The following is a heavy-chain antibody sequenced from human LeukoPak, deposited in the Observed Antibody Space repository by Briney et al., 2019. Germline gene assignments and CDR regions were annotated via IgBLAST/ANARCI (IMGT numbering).Heavy chain of an antibody. Sequence: ASVKVSCKASGYTFTGYYMHWVRQAPGQGREWMGWINPNSRATNYAQKFQGTVTMTRDTSISTAYMELSRLRSDDTAVYYCARGSSAVALYYFDYWGQGPLVTVSS. D-gene: IGHD6-19*01. V-gene: IGHV1-2*02. CDR2: INPNSRAT. J-gene: IGHJ4*02. CDR3: ARGSSAVALYYFDY. CDR1: GYTFTGYY.